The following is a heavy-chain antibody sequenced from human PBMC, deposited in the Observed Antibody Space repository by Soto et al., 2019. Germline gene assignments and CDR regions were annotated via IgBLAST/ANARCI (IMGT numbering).Heavy chain of an antibody. Sequence: QVQLVESGGGLVKPGGSLRLSCAASGFTFSDYYMTWIRQAPGSGLEWVSYISSSSGTISYANSVKGRFTISRDNAQNPLYQPMTSLRAEDTAVYYCARGTYRSKTDFDYWGQGTLVTVSS. V-gene: IGHV3-11*01. J-gene: IGHJ4*02. D-gene: IGHD6-13*01. CDR2: ISSSSGTI. CDR3: ARGTYRSKTDFDY. CDR1: GFTFSDYY.